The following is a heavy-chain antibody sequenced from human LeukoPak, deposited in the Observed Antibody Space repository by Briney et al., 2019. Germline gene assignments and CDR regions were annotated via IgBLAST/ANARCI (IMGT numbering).Heavy chain of an antibody. CDR2: IYYSGST. D-gene: IGHD5-18*01. J-gene: IGHJ4*02. Sequence: SETLSLTCTVSGGSISSYYWSWIRQPPGKGLEWIGYIYYSGSTNYNPSLKSRVTISVDTSKIQFSLKLSSVTAADTAVYYCARRGYSYAPRGGTFDYWGQGTLVTVSS. CDR1: GGSISSYY. CDR3: ARRGYSYAPRGGTFDY. V-gene: IGHV4-59*12.